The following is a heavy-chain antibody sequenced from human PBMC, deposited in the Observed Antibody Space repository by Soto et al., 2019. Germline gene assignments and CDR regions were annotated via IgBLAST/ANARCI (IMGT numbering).Heavy chain of an antibody. CDR3: ARVSGSSRMYYFDY. Sequence: EVQLVESGGGLVKPGGSLRLSCAASGFTFSSYSMNWVRQAPGKGLEWVSSISSSSGYIYYADSVKGRFTISRDNAKNSLYLQMNSLRAEDTAVYYCARVSGSSRMYYFDYWGQGTLVTVSS. J-gene: IGHJ4*02. D-gene: IGHD6-19*01. CDR1: GFTFSSYS. CDR2: ISSSSGYI. V-gene: IGHV3-21*01.